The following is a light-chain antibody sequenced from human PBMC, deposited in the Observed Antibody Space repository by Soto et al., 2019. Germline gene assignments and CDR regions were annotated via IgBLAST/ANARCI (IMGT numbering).Light chain of an antibody. Sequence: EIVLTQSPVTLSLSPGERATLSCRANQSVSSYLAWYQQKPGQAPRLLIYDASTRATGVPDRFSGSGSGTDFTLTISRLEPEDFAVYYCQQYGGSPVTFGQGTRLEIK. J-gene: IGKJ5*01. CDR2: DAS. CDR1: QSVSSY. CDR3: QQYGGSPVT. V-gene: IGKV3-20*01.